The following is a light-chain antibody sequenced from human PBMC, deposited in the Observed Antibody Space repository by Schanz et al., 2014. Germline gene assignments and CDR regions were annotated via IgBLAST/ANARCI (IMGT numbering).Light chain of an antibody. CDR2: DVN. CDR1: GSADGAFTY. Sequence: QSALTQPASVSGSPGQSITISCTATGSADGAFTYVSWYQQHPGKAPKLMIYDVNNRPSGVSNRFSGSKSGNTASLTISGLQAEDEADYYCSSYTSSSTPFVFGTGTKLTVL. J-gene: IGLJ1*01. CDR3: SSYTSSSTPFV. V-gene: IGLV2-14*01.